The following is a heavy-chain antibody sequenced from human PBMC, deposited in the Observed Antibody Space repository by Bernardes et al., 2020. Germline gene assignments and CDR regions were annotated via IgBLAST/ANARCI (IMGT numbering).Heavy chain of an antibody. Sequence: GGSLRLSCAASGFTFSSYGMHWVRQAPGKGLEWVAVISYDGSNKYYADSVKGRFTISRDNSKNTLYLQMNSLRAEDTAVYYCARDSRDFYWFRELKFWGAFDIWGQGTMVTVSS. CDR1: GFTFSSYG. D-gene: IGHD3-10*01. V-gene: IGHV3-30*03. CDR3: ARDSRDFYWFRELKFWGAFDI. J-gene: IGHJ3*02. CDR2: ISYDGSNK.